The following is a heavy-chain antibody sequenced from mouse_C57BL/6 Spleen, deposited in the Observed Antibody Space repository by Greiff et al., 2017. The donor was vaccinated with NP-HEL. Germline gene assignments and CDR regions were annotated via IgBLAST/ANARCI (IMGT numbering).Heavy chain of an antibody. CDR1: GFTFSDYG. V-gene: IGHV5-17*01. CDR2: ISSGSSTI. D-gene: IGHD1-1*01. CDR3: ATDGSSYVWFAY. J-gene: IGHJ3*01. Sequence: EVQVVESGGGLVKPGGSLKLSCAASGFTFSDYGMHWVRQAPEKGLEWVAYISSGSSTIYYADTVKGRFTISRDNAKNTLFLQMTSLRSEDTAMYYCATDGSSYVWFAYWGQGTLVTVSA.